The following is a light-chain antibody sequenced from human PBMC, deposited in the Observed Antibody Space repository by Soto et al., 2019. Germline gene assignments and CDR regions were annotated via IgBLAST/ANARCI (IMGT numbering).Light chain of an antibody. CDR1: QSVSIL. CDR3: QHYDTAPPLFT. J-gene: IGKJ3*01. Sequence: EIVMTQSPATLSVSPGERATLSCRASQSVSILLAWYQQKPGQAPRLLIYGASRRAIGIPDRFSGSGSGTDFALTVSRLEPEDFAVYFCQHYDTAPPLFTFGPGTKVDIK. CDR2: GAS. V-gene: IGKV3D-15*01.